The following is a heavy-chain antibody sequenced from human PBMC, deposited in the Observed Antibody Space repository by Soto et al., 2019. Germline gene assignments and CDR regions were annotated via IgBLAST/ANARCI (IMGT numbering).Heavy chain of an antibody. D-gene: IGHD2-15*01. J-gene: IGHJ4*02. V-gene: IGHV3-33*01. CDR1: GFTFSNHG. Sequence: PGGSLRLSCAASGFTFSNHGMHWVRQAPGKGLEWVAVIWYDGSNEYYADSVKGRFTISRDNSKSTLYLQMNSLRAEDTAVYYCARKPRVNVVDYWGQGTMVTVSS. CDR3: ARKPRVNVVDY. CDR2: IWYDGSNE.